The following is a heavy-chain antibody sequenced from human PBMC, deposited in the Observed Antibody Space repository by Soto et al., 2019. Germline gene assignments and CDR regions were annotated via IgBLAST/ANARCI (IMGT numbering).Heavy chain of an antibody. CDR3: ATTPRSYCSGGSCYPEGGY. CDR2: INPNSGGT. V-gene: IGHV1-2*02. CDR1: GCTFTGYY. Sequence: AAVKVSCKACGCTFTGYYMHWVRQAPGQGLEWMGWINPNSGGTNYAQKFQGRVTMTRDTSISTAYMELSRLRSDDTAVYYCATTPRSYCSGGSCYPEGGYWGQGTLVTVSS. D-gene: IGHD2-15*01. J-gene: IGHJ4*02.